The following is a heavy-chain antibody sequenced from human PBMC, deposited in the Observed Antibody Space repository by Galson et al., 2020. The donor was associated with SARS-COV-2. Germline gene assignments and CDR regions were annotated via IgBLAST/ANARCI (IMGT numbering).Heavy chain of an antibody. D-gene: IGHD2-21*02. Sequence: ASVKVSCKASGYRFTGYSMYWVRPAPGQGLEYMGWLNPSPGRASSGQKFHDRVTMTSDMSITTAFLKLSGLRFDDTAVYYCVRGLSGDWPYYYFYGMDVWGQGTTVTVSS. CDR3: VRGLSGDWPYYYFYGMDV. V-gene: IGHV1-2*02. CDR1: GYRFTGYS. CDR2: LNPSPGRA. J-gene: IGHJ6*02.